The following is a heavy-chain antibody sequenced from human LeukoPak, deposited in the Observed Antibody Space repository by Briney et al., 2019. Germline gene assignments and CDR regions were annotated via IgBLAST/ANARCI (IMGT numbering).Heavy chain of an antibody. V-gene: IGHV2-70*01. CDR2: IASSDDN. CDR3: ARRRSSTSTSASPYGVDV. CDR1: RFSLIPSATG. D-gene: IGHD2-2*01. Sequence: ESGPTLANPTQTLTLTFTFSRFSLIPSATGVGRIRHPPVNPRGWLAHIASSDDNYSSTSRKTRLTISNGTAENQLVLRLSNMDPVDSAEYSRARRRSSTSTSASPYGVDVWGQGTTVTVSS. J-gene: IGHJ6*02.